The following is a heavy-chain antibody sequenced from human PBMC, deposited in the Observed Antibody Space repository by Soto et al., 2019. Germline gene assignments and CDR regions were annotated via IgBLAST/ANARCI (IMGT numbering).Heavy chain of an antibody. J-gene: IGHJ3*02. CDR1: GYTFTGYY. CDR2: INPNSGGT. Sequence: QVQLVQSGAEVKKPGASVKVSCKASGYTFTGYYVHWVRQAPGHGLEWMGWINPNSGGTNYAQRFQGRVTMTRDTSISTAYMELSSLRSDDTAVYYCASSLRFLLPADGFDIWGQGTMVTVSS. D-gene: IGHD3-3*01. V-gene: IGHV1-2*02. CDR3: ASSLRFLLPADGFDI.